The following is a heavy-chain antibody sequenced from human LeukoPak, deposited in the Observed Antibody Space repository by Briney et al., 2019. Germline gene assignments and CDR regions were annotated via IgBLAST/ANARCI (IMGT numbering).Heavy chain of an antibody. V-gene: IGHV4-34*01. CDR3: ASPGHCSGGSCYHSFDY. D-gene: IGHD2-15*01. J-gene: IGHJ4*02. CDR1: GGSFRGYY. Sequence: KASETLSLTCAVYGGSFRGYYWSWIRQPPGKGLEWIGEINHSGSTNYNPSLKSRVTISVDTSKNQFSLKLSSVTAADTAVYYCASPGHCSGGSCYHSFDYWGQGTLVTVSS. CDR2: INHSGST.